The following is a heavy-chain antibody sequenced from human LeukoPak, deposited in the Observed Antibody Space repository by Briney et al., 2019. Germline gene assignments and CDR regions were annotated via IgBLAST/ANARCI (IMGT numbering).Heavy chain of an antibody. J-gene: IGHJ4*02. CDR2: INAGNGNT. CDR3: ARGPLRFAYFDY. V-gene: IGHV1-3*01. CDR1: GYTFTSYA. Sequence: ASVKVSCEASGYTFTSYAMHWVRQAPGQRLEWMGWINAGNGNTKYSQKFQGRVTITRDTSASTAYMELSSLRSEDTAVYYCARGPLRFAYFDYWGQGTLVTVSS. D-gene: IGHD3-3*01.